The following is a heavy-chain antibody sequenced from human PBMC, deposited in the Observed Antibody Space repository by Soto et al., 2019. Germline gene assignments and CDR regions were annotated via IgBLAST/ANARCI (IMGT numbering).Heavy chain of an antibody. CDR3: AGHEAARLRYFDWLLPFDY. J-gene: IGHJ4*02. D-gene: IGHD3-9*01. CDR1: GGSISSSSYY. Sequence: SETLSLTCTVSGGSISSSSYYWGWIRQPPGKGLEWIGSIYYSGSTYYNPSLKSRVTISVDTSKNQFSLKLSSVTAADTAVYYCAGHEAARLRYFDWLLPFDYWGQGTLVTVSS. V-gene: IGHV4-39*01. CDR2: IYYSGST.